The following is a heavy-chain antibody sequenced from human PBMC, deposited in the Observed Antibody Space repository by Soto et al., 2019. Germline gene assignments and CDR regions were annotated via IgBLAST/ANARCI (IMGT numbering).Heavy chain of an antibody. CDR2: INPGGGGT. CDR1: GYTFTTCY. Sequence: ASVKVSCKASGYTFTTCYMHWVRQAPGQGLEWLGVINPGGGGTTYAQKFQGRLTMTRDTSTSTVYMELTSLRFEDTAVYYCARDRCSGGSCYSILNWFDPWGQGTLVTVSS. CDR3: ARDRCSGGSCYSILNWFDP. J-gene: IGHJ5*02. V-gene: IGHV1-46*01. D-gene: IGHD2-15*01.